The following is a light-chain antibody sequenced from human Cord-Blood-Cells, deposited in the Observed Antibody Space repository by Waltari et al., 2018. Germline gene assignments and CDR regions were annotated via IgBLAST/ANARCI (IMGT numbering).Light chain of an antibody. J-gene: IGLJ1*01. CDR2: DNN. Sequence: QSVFTQPPSVSAAPGQKVPIPCSGSSSNIGNNYVSWYQQLPGTAPKLLIYDNNKRPSGIPDRFSGSKSGTSATLGITGLQTGDEADYYCGTWDSSLSAYVFGTGTKVTVL. CDR3: GTWDSSLSAYV. CDR1: SSNIGNNY. V-gene: IGLV1-51*01.